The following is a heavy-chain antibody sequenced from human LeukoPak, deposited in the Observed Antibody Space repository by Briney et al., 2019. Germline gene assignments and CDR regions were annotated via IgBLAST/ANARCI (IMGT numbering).Heavy chain of an antibody. Sequence: PGGSLRLSCAASGFTFSNYAMSWVRQAPGKGLEWVSAISGSGGSTYYADSVKGRFTISRDNSKNTLYLQMNSLRAEDTAVYYCAKDSARHIAAAGTPYWGQGTLVTVSS. V-gene: IGHV3-23*01. D-gene: IGHD6-13*01. CDR2: ISGSGGST. J-gene: IGHJ4*02. CDR1: GFTFSNYA. CDR3: AKDSARHIAAAGTPY.